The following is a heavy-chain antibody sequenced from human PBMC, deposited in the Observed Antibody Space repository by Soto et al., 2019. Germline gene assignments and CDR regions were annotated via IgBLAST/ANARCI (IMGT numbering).Heavy chain of an antibody. D-gene: IGHD6-19*01. J-gene: IGHJ4*02. CDR1: GFTFSGSG. Sequence: EVQLAESGGGLVQPGGSLKVSCAASGFTFSGSGLHWVRQASGKGLEWVGRIRNKANSYATAYAASVKGRFTISRDDSKNTAYLQMNSLKTEDTAVYYCTTLSSSGWFDYWGQGTLVTVSS. CDR2: IRNKANSYAT. V-gene: IGHV3-73*01. CDR3: TTLSSSGWFDY.